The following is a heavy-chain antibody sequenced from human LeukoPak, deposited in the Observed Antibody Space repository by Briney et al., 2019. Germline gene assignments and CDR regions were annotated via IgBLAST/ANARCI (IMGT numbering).Heavy chain of an antibody. CDR2: IYYSGGT. CDR1: GGSIRSYY. CDR3: ARTGSTVTMLYPFDH. Sequence: SETLSLTCTVSGGSIRSYYWSWIRLPPGKGLEWIGYIYYSGGTNYNPPLKSRVSISVDTSKNQFSLKLSSVTAADTAVYYCARTGSTVTMLYPFDHWGQGTLVTVSS. D-gene: IGHD4-17*01. J-gene: IGHJ4*02. V-gene: IGHV4-59*01.